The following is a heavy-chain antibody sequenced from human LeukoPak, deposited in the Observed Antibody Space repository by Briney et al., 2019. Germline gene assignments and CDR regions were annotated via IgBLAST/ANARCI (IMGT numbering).Heavy chain of an antibody. CDR1: GFTFSSYS. J-gene: IGHJ4*02. Sequence: PGGSLRLSCAASGFTFSSYSMNWVRQAPGKGLEWVSSISSSSSYIYYADSVKGRFTISRDNAKNSLYLQMNSLRAEDTAVYYCARAPLGXXSGGSCXXXDYWGQGXLVT. CDR2: ISSSSSYI. D-gene: IGHD2-15*01. V-gene: IGHV3-21*01. CDR3: ARAPLGXXSGGSCXXXDY.